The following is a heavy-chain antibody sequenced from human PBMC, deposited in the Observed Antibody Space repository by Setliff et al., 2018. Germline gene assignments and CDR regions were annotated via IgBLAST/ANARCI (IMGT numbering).Heavy chain of an antibody. CDR3: ARQAIFGSDAFDI. V-gene: IGHV5-51*01. CDR1: GYSFSRYW. CDR2: IHPSNSDT. J-gene: IGHJ3*02. D-gene: IGHD3-3*01. Sequence: GESLKISCKGSGYSFSRYWIGWVRQMPGEGLEWMGIIHPSNSDTVYSPSFQGQVTISADKSISTAYLQWSSLKASDTAMYYCARQAIFGSDAFDIWGQGTMVTVSS.